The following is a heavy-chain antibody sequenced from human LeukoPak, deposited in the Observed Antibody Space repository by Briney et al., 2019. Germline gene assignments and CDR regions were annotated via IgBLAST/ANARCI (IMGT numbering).Heavy chain of an antibody. V-gene: IGHV3-21*01. CDR3: ARDRGITMVPGGHQDAFDI. J-gene: IGHJ3*02. Sequence: NPGRPLRLSCAASGFTFSSYSMNWVRQAPGKGLEWVSSISSSSSYIYYADSLKGRFTISRDNAKNSLYLQMNSLRAEDTAVYYCARDRGITMVPGGHQDAFDIWGQGTMVTVSS. CDR1: GFTFSSYS. CDR2: ISSSSSYI. D-gene: IGHD3-10*01.